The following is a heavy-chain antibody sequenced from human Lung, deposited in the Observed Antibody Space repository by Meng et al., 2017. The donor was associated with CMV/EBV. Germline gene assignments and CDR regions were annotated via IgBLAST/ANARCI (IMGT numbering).Heavy chain of an antibody. V-gene: IGHV3-30*02. CDR1: GFTFSSYG. D-gene: IGHD2-2*01. CDR3: AKDIVVVPAPYYYYYGRDV. Sequence: GESLKISCAASGFTFSSYGMHWVRQAPGKGLEWVAFIWYDGSNKYYADSVKGRFTISRDNSKNTLYLQMNSLRAEDTAVYYCAKDIVVVPAPYYYYYGRDVWGQGTTVTVSS. CDR2: IWYDGSNK. J-gene: IGHJ6*02.